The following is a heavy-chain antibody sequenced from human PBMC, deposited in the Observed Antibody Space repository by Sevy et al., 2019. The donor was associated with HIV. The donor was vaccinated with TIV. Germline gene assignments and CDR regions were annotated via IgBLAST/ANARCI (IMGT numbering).Heavy chain of an antibody. CDR2: ISSSSSYI. D-gene: IGHD3-3*01. CDR1: GFTFSSYS. Sequence: GGSLRLSCAASGFTFSSYSMNWVRQAPGKGLEWVSSISSSSSYIYYADSVKGRFTISRDNAKNSLYLQMNSLRAEDTAVYYCARDGRSGYYAFDYWGQGTLVTVSS. V-gene: IGHV3-21*01. J-gene: IGHJ4*02. CDR3: ARDGRSGYYAFDY.